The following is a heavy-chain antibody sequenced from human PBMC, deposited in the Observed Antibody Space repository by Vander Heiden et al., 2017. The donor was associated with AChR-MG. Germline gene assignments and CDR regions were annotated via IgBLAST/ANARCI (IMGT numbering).Heavy chain of an antibody. Sequence: QATLKESGPVLVKPTETLTLTCTLSGFSLTNDRMGVSRIRPAPGTALDWLAHIFSNDEKSFSTSLESRLTISRDTSRTQVILTVTNMDPVDTATYYCARDYGRHFYSSYMDVWGKGTTVTVSS. D-gene: IGHD3-10*01. CDR2: IFSNDEK. CDR3: ARDYGRHFYSSYMDV. CDR1: GFSLTNDRMG. J-gene: IGHJ6*03. V-gene: IGHV2-26*01.